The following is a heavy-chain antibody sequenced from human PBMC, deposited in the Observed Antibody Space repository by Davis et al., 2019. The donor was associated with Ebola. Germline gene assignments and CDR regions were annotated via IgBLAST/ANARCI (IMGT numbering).Heavy chain of an antibody. D-gene: IGHD6-19*01. CDR3: TRTTRDSGWFIDF. CDR1: GGSISSSSYY. V-gene: IGHV4-39*01. CDR2: VNDSGGT. J-gene: IGHJ4*02. Sequence: MPSETLSLTCTVSGGSISSSSYYWSWIRQSPGKGLEWMGEVNDSGGTNYNPSLKSRVTISADTSKNQFSLKLNSVTAADTAVYYCTRTTRDSGWFIDFWGRGTRVTVSS.